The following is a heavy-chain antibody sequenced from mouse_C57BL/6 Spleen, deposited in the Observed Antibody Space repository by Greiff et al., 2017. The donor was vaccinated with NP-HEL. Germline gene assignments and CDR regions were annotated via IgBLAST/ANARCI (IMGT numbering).Heavy chain of an antibody. J-gene: IGHJ4*01. CDR2: IDPSDSYT. Sequence: QVQLKQPGAELVMPGASVKLSCKASGYTFTSYWMHWVKQRPGQGLEWIGEIDPSDSYTNYNQKFKGKSPLTVDKSSSTAYMQLSSLTSEDSAVYYCARASDGYYGAMDYWGQGTSVTVSS. CDR1: GYTFTSYW. V-gene: IGHV1-69*01. CDR3: ARASDGYYGAMDY. D-gene: IGHD2-3*01.